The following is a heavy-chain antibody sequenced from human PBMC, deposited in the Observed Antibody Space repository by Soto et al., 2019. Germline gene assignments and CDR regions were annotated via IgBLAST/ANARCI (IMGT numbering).Heavy chain of an antibody. V-gene: IGHV3-48*03. D-gene: IGHD2-21*01. CDR1: GFTFSSYE. Sequence: EVQLVESGGGLVQPGGSLRLSCAASGFTFSSYEMNWVRQAPGKGLEWVSYISSSGSTIYYADSVKGRFTISRDNAKNSLYLQMNSLRAEDTAVYYCARDLTVVALDYWGQGTLVTFSS. CDR3: ARDLTVVALDY. J-gene: IGHJ4*02. CDR2: ISSSGSTI.